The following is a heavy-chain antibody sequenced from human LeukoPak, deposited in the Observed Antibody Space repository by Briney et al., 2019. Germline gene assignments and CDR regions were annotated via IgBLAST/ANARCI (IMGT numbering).Heavy chain of an antibody. CDR2: ISSSSSYI. CDR1: GLTFSSYS. D-gene: IGHD2-15*01. Sequence: GGSLRLSCAASGLTFSSYSMNWVRQAPGKGLEWVSSISSSSSYIYYADSVKGRFTISRDNAKHSLYLQMNSLRAEDTAVYYCARYCSGGSCYTQRVYYYYGMDVWGQGTTVTVSS. J-gene: IGHJ6*02. CDR3: ARYCSGGSCYTQRVYYYYGMDV. V-gene: IGHV3-21*01.